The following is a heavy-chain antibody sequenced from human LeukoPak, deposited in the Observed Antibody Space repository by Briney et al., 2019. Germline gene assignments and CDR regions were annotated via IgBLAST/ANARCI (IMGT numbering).Heavy chain of an antibody. CDR3: AKDASKPYWYFRNGDFDY. CDR1: GFTFSSYA. J-gene: IGHJ4*02. D-gene: IGHD2-8*02. V-gene: IGHV3-23*01. Sequence: GGSLRLSCAASGFTFSSYAMSWVRQAPGKGLEWVSAISGSGGSTYYADSVKGRFTISRDNSKNTLYLQMNSLRAEDTAVYYCAKDASKPYWYFRNGDFDYWGQGALVTVSS. CDR2: ISGSGGST.